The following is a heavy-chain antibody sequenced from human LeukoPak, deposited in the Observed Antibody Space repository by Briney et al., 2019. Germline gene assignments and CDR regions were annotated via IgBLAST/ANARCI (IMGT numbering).Heavy chain of an antibody. Sequence: SLRLSCAASGFTFDDYAMHWVRQAPGKGLEWVSGISWNSGSIGYADSVKGRFTISRDNAKNSLYLQMNSLRAEDTALYYCAKDRGIAAAEDAFDIWGQGTMVTVSS. CDR3: AKDRGIAAAEDAFDI. CDR1: GFTFDDYA. CDR2: ISWNSGSI. V-gene: IGHV3-9*01. J-gene: IGHJ3*02. D-gene: IGHD6-13*01.